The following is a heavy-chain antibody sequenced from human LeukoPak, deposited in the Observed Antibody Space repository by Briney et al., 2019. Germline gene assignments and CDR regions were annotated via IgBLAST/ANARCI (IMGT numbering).Heavy chain of an antibody. CDR3: AKDLGRSGWPYYYYGMDV. J-gene: IGHJ6*02. D-gene: IGHD6-19*01. V-gene: IGHV3-23*01. Sequence: PGGSLRLSCAASGFTFSSYAMSWVRQAPGKGLEWVSAISGSGGSTYYADSVKGRFTISRDNSKNTLYLQMNSLRAEDTAVYYCAKDLGRSGWPYYYYGMDVWGQGTTVTVSS. CDR2: ISGSGGST. CDR1: GFTFSSYA.